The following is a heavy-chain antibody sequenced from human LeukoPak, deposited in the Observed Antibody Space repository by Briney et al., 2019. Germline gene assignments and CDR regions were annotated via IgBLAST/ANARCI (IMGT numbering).Heavy chain of an antibody. V-gene: IGHV4-39*07. CDR1: GGSISSSSYY. D-gene: IGHD3-10*02. CDR3: ARLLRYVRPGGYYYMDV. J-gene: IGHJ6*03. CDR2: IYYSGST. Sequence: SETLSLTCTVSGGSISSSSYYWGWIRQPPGKGLEWIGSIYYSGSTYYNPSLKSRVTISVDTSKNQFSLKLSSVTAADTAVYYCARLLRYVRPGGYYYMDVWGKGTTVTISS.